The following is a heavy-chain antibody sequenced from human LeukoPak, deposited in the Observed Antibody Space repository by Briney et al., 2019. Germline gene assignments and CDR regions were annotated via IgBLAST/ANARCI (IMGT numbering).Heavy chain of an antibody. Sequence: SETLSLTCTVSGDSISSYYWSWIRQPAGKGLEWIGRIYTSGSTNYNPSLKSRVTMSVDTSKNQFSLKLSSVTAADTAVYYCARATRHIVGAHNWFDPWGQGTLVTVSS. J-gene: IGHJ5*02. CDR1: GDSISSYY. D-gene: IGHD1-26*01. V-gene: IGHV4-4*07. CDR2: IYTSGST. CDR3: ARATRHIVGAHNWFDP.